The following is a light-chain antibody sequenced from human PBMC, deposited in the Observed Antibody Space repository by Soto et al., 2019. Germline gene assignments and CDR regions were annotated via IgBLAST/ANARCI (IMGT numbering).Light chain of an antibody. CDR2: GNT. CDR1: SSNIGAGYP. Sequence: QSVLTQPPSVSGAPGQRITISCTGSSSNIGAGYPVHWYQQLPGTAPKLLIFGNTIRPSGVPDRFSGSRSGLAITGLQAEDEADYSCQSYDSSLSGYVFGTGTKVTVL. J-gene: IGLJ1*01. V-gene: IGLV1-40*01. CDR3: QSYDSSLSGYV.